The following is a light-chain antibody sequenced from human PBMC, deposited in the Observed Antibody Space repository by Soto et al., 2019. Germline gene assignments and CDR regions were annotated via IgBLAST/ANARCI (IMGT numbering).Light chain of an antibody. J-gene: IGKJ1*01. CDR2: GAS. V-gene: IGKV3-20*01. CDR1: HSVGSSH. Sequence: EIVLTQSPGTLSLSPGERATLSCRASHSVGSSHLAWYQQKPGQAPRLLIYGASSRATGVPDRFSGSGSGTDFTLTISSLEPEDSAVYYCQQYVGWTFGQGTKVEIK. CDR3: QQYVGWT.